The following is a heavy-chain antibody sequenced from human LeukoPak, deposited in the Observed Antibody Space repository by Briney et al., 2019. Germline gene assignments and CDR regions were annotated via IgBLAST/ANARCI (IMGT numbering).Heavy chain of an antibody. CDR2: ISYDGSNK. CDR3: AGRYHSYGKEEYFVY. J-gene: IGHJ4*02. Sequence: GGSLRLSCAASGFTFSSYAMHWVRQAPGKGLEWVAVISYDGSNKYYADSVKGRFTISRDNSKNTLYLQMNSLRAEDTAVYYCAGRYHSYGKEEYFVYWGQGTLVTVSS. D-gene: IGHD5-18*01. V-gene: IGHV3-30-3*01. CDR1: GFTFSSYA.